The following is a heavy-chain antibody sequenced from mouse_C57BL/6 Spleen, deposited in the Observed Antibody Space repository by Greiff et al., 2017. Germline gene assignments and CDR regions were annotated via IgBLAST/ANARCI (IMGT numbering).Heavy chain of an antibody. D-gene: IGHD1-1*01. V-gene: IGHV1-53*01. CDR1: GYTFTSYW. Sequence: QVQLQQSGTELVKPGASVKLSCKASGYTFTSYWMHWVKQRPGQGLEWIGNIKPSNGGTNYNEKFKSKATLTVDKSSCTAYMQLSSLTSADYAVSYCARLRGDWCFDVWGTGTTVTVSS. J-gene: IGHJ1*03. CDR2: IKPSNGGT. CDR3: ARLRGDWCFDV.